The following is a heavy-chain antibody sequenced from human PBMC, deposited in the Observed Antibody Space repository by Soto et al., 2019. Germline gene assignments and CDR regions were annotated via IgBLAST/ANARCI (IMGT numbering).Heavy chain of an antibody. CDR3: ARDTLSSIAVAGFDY. V-gene: IGHV3-33*01. CDR1: GFTFSSYG. Sequence: QVQLVESGGGVVQPGRSLRLSCAASGFTFSSYGMHWVRQAPGKGLEWVAVIWYDGSKKYYADSVKGRFTISRDNSKNTLYLQMNSLRAEDTAVYYCARDTLSSIAVAGFDYWGQGTLVTVSS. D-gene: IGHD6-19*01. CDR2: IWYDGSKK. J-gene: IGHJ4*02.